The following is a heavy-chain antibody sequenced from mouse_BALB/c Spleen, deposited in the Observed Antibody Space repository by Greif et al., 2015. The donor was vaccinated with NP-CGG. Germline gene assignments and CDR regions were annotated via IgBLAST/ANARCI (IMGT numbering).Heavy chain of an antibody. D-gene: IGHD2-3*01. CDR2: ISNGGGST. CDR3: ASDGYYVY. Sequence: DVKLVESGGGLVQPGGSLKLSCAASGFTFSSYTMSWVRQTPEKRLEWVAYISNGGGSTYYPDTVKGRFTISRDNAKNTLYLQMSSLKSEDTAMYYCASDGYYVYWGQGTLVTVSA. V-gene: IGHV5-12-2*01. CDR1: GFTFSSYT. J-gene: IGHJ3*01.